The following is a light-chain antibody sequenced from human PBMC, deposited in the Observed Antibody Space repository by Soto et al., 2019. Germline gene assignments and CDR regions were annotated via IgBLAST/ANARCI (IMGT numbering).Light chain of an antibody. V-gene: IGKV1-39*01. CDR3: QQSFSAPPT. CDR1: RAFPPI. CDR2: AAS. Sequence: DIQMTRFPPSFPDSVEARSPFTCRKSRAFPPILNWFQKKPGKAPKPLVYAASSLQIGVPSRFSGSGSGTDFTLTISSLQPEDFATYYCQQSFSAPPTFGPGTKVDIK. J-gene: IGKJ3*01.